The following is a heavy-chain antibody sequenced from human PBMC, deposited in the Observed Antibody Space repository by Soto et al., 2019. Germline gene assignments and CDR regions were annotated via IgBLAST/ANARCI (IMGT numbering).Heavy chain of an antibody. V-gene: IGHV4-61*01. D-gene: IGHD3-10*01. J-gene: IGHJ4*02. CDR3: ASMGYHYGSGSYPLDY. Sequence: SETLSLTCTVSGGSVSSGSYYWSWIRQPPGKGLEWIGYIYYSGSTNYNPSLKSRVTISVDRSKNQFSLNLRSVTAADTAVYYCASMGYHYGSGSYPLDYWGQGTLVTVSS. CDR2: IYYSGST. CDR1: GGSVSSGSYY.